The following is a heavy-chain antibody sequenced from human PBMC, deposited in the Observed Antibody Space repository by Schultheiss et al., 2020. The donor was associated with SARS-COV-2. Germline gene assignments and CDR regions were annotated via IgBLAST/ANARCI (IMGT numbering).Heavy chain of an antibody. D-gene: IGHD1-14*01. J-gene: IGHJ4*02. CDR3: ARPTGAARNYYFDY. V-gene: IGHV4-30-4*01. Sequence: SQTLSLTCTVSGGSISSSSYYWSWIRQPPGKGLEWIGYIYYSGSTYYNPSLKSRVTISVDTSKNQFSLKLSSVTAADTAVYYCARPTGAARNYYFDYWGQGTLVTVSS. CDR1: GGSISSSSYY. CDR2: IYYSGST.